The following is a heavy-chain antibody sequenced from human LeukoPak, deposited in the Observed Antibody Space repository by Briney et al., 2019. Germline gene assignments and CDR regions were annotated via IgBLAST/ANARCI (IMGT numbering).Heavy chain of an antibody. CDR3: AREHMVRGVINR. V-gene: IGHV4-4*07. J-gene: IGHJ4*02. Sequence: PSETLSLTCTVSGGSISNYYWSWIRQPAGKRLEWLGRIYSSGSTNYNPSLESRVTVSVDTSKNQFSLKLSSVTAADTAVYYGAREHMVRGVINRWGQGALVTVSS. CDR2: IYSSGST. D-gene: IGHD3-10*01. CDR1: GGSISNYY.